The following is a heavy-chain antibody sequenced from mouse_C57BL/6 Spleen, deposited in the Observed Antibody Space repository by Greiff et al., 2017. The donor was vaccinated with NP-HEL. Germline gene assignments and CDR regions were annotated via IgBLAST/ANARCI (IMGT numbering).Heavy chain of an antibody. Sequence: EVQGVESGGGLVQPGGSMKLSCVASGFTFSNYWMNWVRQSPEKGLEWVAQIRLKSDNYATHYAESVKGRFTISRDDSKSSVYLQMNNLRAEDTGIYYCTADGSSYDYFDYWGQGTTLTVSS. CDR2: IRLKSDNYAT. J-gene: IGHJ2*01. D-gene: IGHD1-1*01. V-gene: IGHV6-3*01. CDR3: TADGSSYDYFDY. CDR1: GFTFSNYW.